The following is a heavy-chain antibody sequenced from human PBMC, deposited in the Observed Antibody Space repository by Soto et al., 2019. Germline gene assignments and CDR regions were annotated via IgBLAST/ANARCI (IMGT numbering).Heavy chain of an antibody. CDR1: GFTFSSYS. J-gene: IGHJ5*02. CDR2: ISSSSSYI. Sequence: NPGGSLRLSCAASGFTFSSYSMNWVRQAPGKGLEWVSSISSSSSYIYYADSVKGRFTISRDNAKNSLYLQMNSLRAEDTAVYYCARAPSLYSSSWYGRWFDPWGQGTLVTVSS. D-gene: IGHD6-13*01. CDR3: ARAPSLYSSSWYGRWFDP. V-gene: IGHV3-21*01.